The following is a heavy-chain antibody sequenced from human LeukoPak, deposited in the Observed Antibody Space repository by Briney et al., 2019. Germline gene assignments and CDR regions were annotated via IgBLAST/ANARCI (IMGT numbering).Heavy chain of an antibody. CDR1: GFTFSDYY. CDR2: IYSGGST. J-gene: IGHJ4*02. D-gene: IGHD1-26*01. CDR3: ARDSGAGTGVEY. V-gene: IGHV3-53*01. Sequence: GGSLRLSCAASGFTFSDYYMSWIRQAPGKGLEWVSVIYSGGSTYYADSVKGRFTISRDNSKNTLYLQMNSLRAEDTAVYYCARDSGAGTGVEYWGQGTLVTVSS.